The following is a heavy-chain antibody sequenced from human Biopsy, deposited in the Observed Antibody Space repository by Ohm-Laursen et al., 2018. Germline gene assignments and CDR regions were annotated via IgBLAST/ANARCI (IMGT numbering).Heavy chain of an antibody. CDR3: ARVGAGAPSIDYFDY. Sequence: PSDTLSLTCTVSGGSIGSFFWSWIRQPPGKGLEWIGDITQSGSTNYNPSLRSRVTISVDRSKNQFSLELSSVTAADTAVYYCARVGAGAPSIDYFDYWGQGALVTVSS. J-gene: IGHJ4*02. CDR2: ITQSGST. D-gene: IGHD1-26*01. CDR1: GGSIGSFF. V-gene: IGHV4-59*07.